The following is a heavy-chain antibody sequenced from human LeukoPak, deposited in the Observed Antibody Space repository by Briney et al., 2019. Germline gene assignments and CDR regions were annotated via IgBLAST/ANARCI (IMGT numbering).Heavy chain of an antibody. CDR2: ISYDGSNK. CDR1: GFTFSSYS. V-gene: IGHV3-30*18. D-gene: IGHD3-10*01. J-gene: IGHJ4*02. Sequence: GGSLRLSCAASGFTFSSYSMNWVRQAPGKGLEWVAVISYDGSNKYYADSVKGRFTISRDNSKNTLYLQMNSLRAEDTAVYYCAKDLGDHTFDYWGQGTLVTVSS. CDR3: AKDLGDHTFDY.